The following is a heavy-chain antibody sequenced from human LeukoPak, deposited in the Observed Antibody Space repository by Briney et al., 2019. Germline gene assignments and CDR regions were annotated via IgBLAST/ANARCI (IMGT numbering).Heavy chain of an antibody. CDR2: IYYSGNT. D-gene: IGHD4-23*01. CDR3: ASFKTPLGAFDI. V-gene: IGHV4-39*01. CDR1: GGSISSSSYY. J-gene: IGHJ3*02. Sequence: SETLSLTCTVSGGSISSSSYYWGWIRQPPGKGLEWIGSIYYSGNTYYNPSLKSRVTVSVDTSKNQFSLKLSSVTAADTALYYCASFKTPLGAFDIWGQGTMVTVSS.